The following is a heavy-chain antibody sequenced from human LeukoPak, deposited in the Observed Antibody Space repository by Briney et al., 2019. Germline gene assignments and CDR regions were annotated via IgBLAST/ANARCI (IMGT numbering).Heavy chain of an antibody. D-gene: IGHD3-3*01. CDR2: INHSGST. CDR3: ARTRRRSITIFGVVMAAFDI. CDR1: GGSFSGYY. V-gene: IGHV4-34*01. J-gene: IGHJ3*02. Sequence: SETLSLTCAVYGGSFSGYYWSWIRQPPGKGLEWIGRINHSGSTNYNPSLKSRVTISVDTSKNQFSLKLSSVTAADTAVYYCARTRRRSITIFGVVMAAFDIWGQGTMVTVSS.